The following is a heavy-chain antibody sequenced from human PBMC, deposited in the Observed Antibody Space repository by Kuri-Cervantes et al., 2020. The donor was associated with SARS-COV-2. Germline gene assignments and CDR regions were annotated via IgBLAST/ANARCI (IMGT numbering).Heavy chain of an antibody. CDR2: IGPSGTTK. J-gene: IGHJ6*03. V-gene: IGHV3-11*04. CDR1: GFIFSDYY. CDR3: AREVGSYYDFWSGYYQYYYYYMDV. D-gene: IGHD3-3*01. Sequence: GGSLRLSCTASGFIFSDYYMTWIRQAPGKGLEWVSNIGPSGTTKYYADSVKGRFTISRDNAKNSLYLQMNSLRAEDTAVYYCAREVGSYYDFWSGYYQYYYYYMDVWGKGTMVTVSS.